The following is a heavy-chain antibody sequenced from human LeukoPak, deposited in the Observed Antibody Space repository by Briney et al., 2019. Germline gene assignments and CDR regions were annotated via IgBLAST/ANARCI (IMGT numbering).Heavy chain of an antibody. V-gene: IGHV1-18*01. D-gene: IGHD2-8*01. J-gene: IGHJ4*02. Sequence: GASVKVSCKASGGTFSSYAISWVRQAPGQGLEWMGWISAYNGNTNYAQKLQGRVTMTTDTSTSTAYMELRSLRSDDTAVYYCARTDCTNGVCSVSDYWGQGTLVTVSS. CDR1: GGTFSSYA. CDR3: ARTDCTNGVCSVSDY. CDR2: ISAYNGNT.